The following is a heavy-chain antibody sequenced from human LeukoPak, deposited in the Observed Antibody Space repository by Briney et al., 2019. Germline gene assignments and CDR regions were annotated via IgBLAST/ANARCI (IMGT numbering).Heavy chain of an antibody. D-gene: IGHD5-12*01. CDR3: ARGRDIVATIKVYYFDY. Sequence: PSETLSLTCAVYGGSFSGYYWSWIRQPPGKGLEWIGEINHSGSTNYNPSLKSRVTISVDTSKNQFSLKLSSVTAADTAVYYCARGRDIVATIKVYYFDYWGQGTLVTVSS. CDR1: GGSFSGYY. J-gene: IGHJ4*02. CDR2: INHSGST. V-gene: IGHV4-34*01.